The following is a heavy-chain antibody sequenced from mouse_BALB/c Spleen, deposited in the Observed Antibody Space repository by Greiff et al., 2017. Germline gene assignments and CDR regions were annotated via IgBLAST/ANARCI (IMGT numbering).Heavy chain of an antibody. CDR3: ARSELDAMDY. D-gene: IGHD4-1*01. V-gene: IGHV1-54*01. CDR2: INPGSGGT. Sequence: VQLQQSGAELVRPGTSVKVSCKASGYAFTNYLIEWVKQRPGQGLEWIGVINPGSGGTNYNEKFKGKATLTADKSSSTAYMQLSSLTSDDSAVYFCARSELDAMDYWGQGTSVTVSS. J-gene: IGHJ4*01. CDR1: GYAFTNYL.